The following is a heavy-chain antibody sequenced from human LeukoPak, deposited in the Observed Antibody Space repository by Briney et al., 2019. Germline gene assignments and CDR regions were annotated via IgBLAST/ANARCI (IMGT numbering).Heavy chain of an antibody. J-gene: IGHJ4*02. CDR3: AREGWLGSSAGLSY. CDR2: IDPNSGGP. D-gene: IGHD6-6*01. V-gene: IGHV1-2*02. CDR1: GYTFTDYY. Sequence: ASVKVSCKASGYTFTDYYIHWVRQAPGQGLEWMGWIDPNSGGPNYAQNFQVRVTMTRETSINTTYMELSGLTSDDTAIYYCAREGWLGSSAGLSYWGQGTLVTVSS.